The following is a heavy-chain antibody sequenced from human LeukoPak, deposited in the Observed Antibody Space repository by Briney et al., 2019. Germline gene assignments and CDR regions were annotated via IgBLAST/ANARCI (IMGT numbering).Heavy chain of an antibody. V-gene: IGHV3-33*01. D-gene: IGHD6-19*01. J-gene: IGHJ6*02. CDR3: ARDRGWGHYYYYYYGMDV. Sequence: GGSLRLSCAASGFTFSSYGMHWVRQAPGKGLEWVAVIWYDGSNKYYADSVKGRFTTSRDNSKNTLYLQMNSLRAEDTAVYYCARDRGWGHYYYYYYGMDVWGQGTTVTVSS. CDR1: GFTFSSYG. CDR2: IWYDGSNK.